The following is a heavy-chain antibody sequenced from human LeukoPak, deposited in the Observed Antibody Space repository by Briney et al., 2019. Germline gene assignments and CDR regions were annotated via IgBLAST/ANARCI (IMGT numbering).Heavy chain of an antibody. V-gene: IGHV4-30-4*01. CDR3: ARANGGYSGYDEAMDV. J-gene: IGHJ6*02. Sequence: PSQTLSLTCTVSGGSISSGDYYWSWIRQPPGKGLEWIGYIYFSGSTYYNPSLKSRVTISVDTSKNQFSLKLSSVTAADTAVYYCARANGGYSGYDEAMDVWGQGTTVTVSS. CDR2: IYFSGST. D-gene: IGHD5-12*01. CDR1: GGSISSGDYY.